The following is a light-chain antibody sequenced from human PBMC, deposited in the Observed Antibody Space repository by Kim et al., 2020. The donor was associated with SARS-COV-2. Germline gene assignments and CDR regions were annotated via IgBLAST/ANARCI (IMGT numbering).Light chain of an antibody. Sequence: QPVLTQSSSASASLGSSVKLTCTLSSGHSSYIIAWHQQQPGKAPRYLMKLEGSGSYNKGSGVPDRFSGSSSGADRYLTISNLQSEDEADYYCETWDSKPLVFGGGTQLTVL. CDR2: LEGSGSY. J-gene: IGLJ3*02. V-gene: IGLV4-60*03. CDR1: SGHSSYI. CDR3: ETWDSKPLV.